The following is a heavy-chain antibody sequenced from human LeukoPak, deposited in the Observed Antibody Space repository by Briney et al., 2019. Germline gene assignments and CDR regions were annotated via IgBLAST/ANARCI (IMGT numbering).Heavy chain of an antibody. J-gene: IGHJ4*02. CDR3: ARVVGSYQYYFDY. CDR1: GFTFSSYW. CDR2: IKQDGSEK. Sequence: GGSLRLSCAASGFTFSSYWMSWVRQAPGKGLEWVANIKQDGSEKYYVDSVKGRFTISRDNAKNSLYLQMNSLRAEDTAVYYCARVVGSYQYYFDYWGQGTLVTVSS. D-gene: IGHD1-26*01. V-gene: IGHV3-7*01.